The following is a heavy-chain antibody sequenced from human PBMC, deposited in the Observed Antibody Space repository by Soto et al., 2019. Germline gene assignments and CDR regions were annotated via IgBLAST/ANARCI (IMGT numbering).Heavy chain of an antibody. CDR3: TFAPKWTYQITRY. Sequence: QVQLVQSGAEVKKPASSVKVSCKASGGMFHNAAINWVRQSPGQGLEWMGGILPMYGSAKYAQRFQVSVTITAATSATTAYMEVSSLTSEDTAVYFCTFAPKWTYQITRYWVQGTLVTVSS. CDR2: ILPMYGSA. J-gene: IGHJ4*02. CDR1: GGMFHNAA. D-gene: IGHD2-2*01. V-gene: IGHV1-69*06.